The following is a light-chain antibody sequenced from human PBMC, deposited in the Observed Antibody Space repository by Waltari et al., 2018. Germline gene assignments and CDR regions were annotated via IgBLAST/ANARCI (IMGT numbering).Light chain of an antibody. CDR2: DVD. J-gene: IGLJ2*01. V-gene: IGLV2-11*02. Sequence: QSALNQPRSVSRSPGTSVTMSCTGTTSDVGGDDYVSWYQQYAGKVPKLMIYDVDKRPSGVPDRFSGSKSGNTASLTISGLQAEDEADYYCCSYAGSHTFVVFGGGTKLTVL. CDR1: TSDVGGDDY. CDR3: CSYAGSHTFVV.